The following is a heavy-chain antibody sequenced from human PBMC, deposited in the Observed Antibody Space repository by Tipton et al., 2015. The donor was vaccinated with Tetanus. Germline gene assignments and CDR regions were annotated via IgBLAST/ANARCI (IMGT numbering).Heavy chain of an antibody. D-gene: IGHD3-16*01. CDR1: GDSVSSLSAA. CDR2: TYYRSKWYY. CDR3: VREMQQWIPEGGFDP. V-gene: IGHV6-1*01. J-gene: IGHJ5*02. Sequence: GLVKPSQTLSLTCAISGDSVSSLSAAWNWIRQSPSRGLEWLGRTYYRSKWYYEYALSVRSRIRIDPDTSKNQVSLQLNSVTPEDSAVYYCVREMQQWIPEGGFDPWGQGTPVTVSS.